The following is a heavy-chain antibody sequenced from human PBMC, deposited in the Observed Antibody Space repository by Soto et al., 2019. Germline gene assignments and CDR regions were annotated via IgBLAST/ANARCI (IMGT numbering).Heavy chain of an antibody. D-gene: IGHD3-3*01. CDR1: GGSVNGYY. J-gene: IGHJ5*02. V-gene: IGHV4-34*01. CDR3: ATRITVFGLLIPPFDP. CDR2: INHTGGT. Sequence: SETLSLTCAVYGGSVNGYYWNWIRQPSGKGLEWIGEINHTGGTHYHPSLKRRVTMSVDTSKNQFSLRLSSVTAADTAIYYCATRITVFGLLIPPFDPWGQGTQVTVSS.